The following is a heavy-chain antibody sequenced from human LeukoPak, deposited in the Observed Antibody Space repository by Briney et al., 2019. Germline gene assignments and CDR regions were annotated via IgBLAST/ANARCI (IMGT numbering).Heavy chain of an antibody. Sequence: GGSLRLSCTVSGFTLSDSDIDWVRQAPGKGLEWVAKIRSDGTTKHFADSVKGRFTISGDNYRNIVYLQMSSLRAEDTAIYYCVTFDHSGQGTLVTVSS. J-gene: IGHJ4*02. CDR3: VTFDH. V-gene: IGHV3-30*02. CDR2: IRSDGTTK. CDR1: GFTLSDSD.